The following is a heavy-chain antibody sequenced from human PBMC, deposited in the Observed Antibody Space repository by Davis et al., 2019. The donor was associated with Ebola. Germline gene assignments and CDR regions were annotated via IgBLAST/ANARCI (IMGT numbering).Heavy chain of an antibody. J-gene: IGHJ6*03. D-gene: IGHD2-15*01. V-gene: IGHV3-21*01. Sequence: GESLKISCAASGFTFSSYSMNWVRQAPGKGLEWVSSISSSSSYIYYADSVKGRFTISRDNAKNSLYLQMNSLRAEDTAVYYCARDQVAATRFRYYYYYMDVWGKGTTVTVSS. CDR1: GFTFSSYS. CDR3: ARDQVAATRFRYYYYYMDV. CDR2: ISSSSSYI.